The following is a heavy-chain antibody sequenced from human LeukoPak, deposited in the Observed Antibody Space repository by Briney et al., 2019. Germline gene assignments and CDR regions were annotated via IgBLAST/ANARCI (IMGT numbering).Heavy chain of an antibody. CDR2: INYSGST. J-gene: IGHJ3*02. D-gene: IGHD2-21*02. CDR1: GGSITTYF. CDR3: ARGLYCGGDCYPDGFDI. V-gene: IGHV4-59*01. Sequence: SETLSLTCTVSGGSITTYFWSWIRQAPGKGQEWIGFINYSGSTNSNPALKSRLTMSIDTSRNHFSLKLSSVTAADTAVYYCARGLYCGGDCYPDGFDIWAKGQWSPSPQ.